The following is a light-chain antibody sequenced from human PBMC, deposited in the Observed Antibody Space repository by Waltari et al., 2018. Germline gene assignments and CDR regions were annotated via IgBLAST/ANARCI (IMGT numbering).Light chain of an antibody. CDR3: QQRGNWPPFT. CDR2: YTS. Sequence: EIVLTQSPATLSLSPGERATLSCRASESIGNYLAWYQQKPGQAPRLLIYYTSTRATGIPARFSGSGSGTDFTLTISSLEPEDFAVYYCQQRGNWPPFTFGPGTKVDVK. CDR1: ESIGNY. V-gene: IGKV3-11*01. J-gene: IGKJ3*01.